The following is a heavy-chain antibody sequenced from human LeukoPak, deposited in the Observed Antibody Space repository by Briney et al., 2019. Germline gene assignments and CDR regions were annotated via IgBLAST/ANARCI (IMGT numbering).Heavy chain of an antibody. J-gene: IGHJ4*02. Sequence: GGSLRLSCAASGFTFSSYWMSWVRQAPGKGLEWVANIKQDGSEKYYVDSVKGRFTISRDNAKNSLFLRMNSLRAEDTAVYYCARDRVPSEYYFDYWGQGTLVTVSS. D-gene: IGHD6-19*01. CDR1: GFTFSSYW. CDR3: ARDRVPSEYYFDY. V-gene: IGHV3-7*01. CDR2: IKQDGSEK.